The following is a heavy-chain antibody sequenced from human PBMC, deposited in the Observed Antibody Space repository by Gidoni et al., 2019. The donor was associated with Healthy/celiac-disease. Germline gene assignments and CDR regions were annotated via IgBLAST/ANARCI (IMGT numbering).Heavy chain of an antibody. CDR3: ARQRGGGLHCSSTSCYSYDYFDY. V-gene: IGHV5-51*01. J-gene: IGHJ4*02. Sequence: EVQLVQSGAEVKKPGESLKISCKGSGYSFTSYWIGWVRQMPGKGLEWMGIIYPGDSDTRYSPSFQCQVTISADKSISTAYLQWSSLKASDTAMYYCARQRGGGLHCSSTSCYSYDYFDYWGQGTLVTVSS. D-gene: IGHD2-2*01. CDR1: GYSFTSYW. CDR2: IYPGDSDT.